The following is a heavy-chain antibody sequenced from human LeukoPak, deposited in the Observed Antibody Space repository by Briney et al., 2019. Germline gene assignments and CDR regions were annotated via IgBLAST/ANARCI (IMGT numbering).Heavy chain of an antibody. Sequence: GASVKVSCKASGYTFTGYYMHWVRQAPGQGLEWMGWINPNSGGTNYAQKFQGRVTMTRDTSISTAYMELSRPRSDDTAVYYCAREAAETDYYYYGMDVWGQGTTVTVSS. CDR3: AREAAETDYYYYGMDV. CDR1: GYTFTGYY. J-gene: IGHJ6*02. CDR2: INPNSGGT. D-gene: IGHD6-13*01. V-gene: IGHV1-2*02.